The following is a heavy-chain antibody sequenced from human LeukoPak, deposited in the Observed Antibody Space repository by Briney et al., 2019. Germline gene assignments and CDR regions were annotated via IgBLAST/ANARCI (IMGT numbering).Heavy chain of an antibody. Sequence: GGSLRLSCAASGFTFRSHAMSWVRQAPGRGLEWVASIDGNGGDTYYADSVKGRFPISRDHSKNTVYLQMNSLSAEDTAVYYCAKSGTLPHFDYWGQGTLVTVSS. CDR3: AKSGTLPHFDY. CDR2: IDGNGGDT. D-gene: IGHD1-14*01. V-gene: IGHV3-23*01. CDR1: GFTFRSHA. J-gene: IGHJ4*02.